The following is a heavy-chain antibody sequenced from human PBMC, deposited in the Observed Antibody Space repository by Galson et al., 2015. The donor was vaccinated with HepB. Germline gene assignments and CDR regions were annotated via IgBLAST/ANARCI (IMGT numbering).Heavy chain of an antibody. V-gene: IGHV3-30*18. D-gene: IGHD3-10*01. Sequence: SLRLSCAASGSTFSSYGMHWVRQAPGKGLEWVAVISYDGSNKYYADSVKGRFTISRDNSKNTLYLQMNSLRAEDTAVYYCAKDFRDGFGELSVIATYFDYWGQGTLVTVSS. CDR1: GSTFSSYG. CDR2: ISYDGSNK. J-gene: IGHJ4*02. CDR3: AKDFRDGFGELSVIATYFDY.